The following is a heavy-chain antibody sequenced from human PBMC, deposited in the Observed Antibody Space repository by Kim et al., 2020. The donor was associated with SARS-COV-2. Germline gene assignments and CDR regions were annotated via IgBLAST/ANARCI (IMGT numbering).Heavy chain of an antibody. D-gene: IGHD3-9*01. CDR2: IYSGGST. J-gene: IGHJ3*02. Sequence: GGSLRLSCAASGFTVSSNYMSWVRQAPGKGLEWVSVIYSGGSTYYADSVKGRFTISRDNSKNTLYLQMNSLRAEDTAVYYCAREARILTGHDAFDIWGQGTMVTVSS. V-gene: IGHV3-66*01. CDR1: GFTVSSNY. CDR3: AREARILTGHDAFDI.